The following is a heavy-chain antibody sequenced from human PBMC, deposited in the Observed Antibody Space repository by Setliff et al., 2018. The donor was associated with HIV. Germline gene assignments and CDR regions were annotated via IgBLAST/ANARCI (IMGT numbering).Heavy chain of an antibody. J-gene: IGHJ5*02. D-gene: IGHD6-13*01. CDR1: GFIFSDYW. V-gene: IGHV3-7*03. Sequence: PGGSLRLSCTASGFIFSDYWMSWVRQAPGKGLEWVASMKQDGTETFYLDSVKGRFTVSRDNARNSLFLAMRFVRAEDTAVYYCVREPSIAASDTFGWFDPWGQGTLVTVSS. CDR2: MKQDGTET. CDR3: VREPSIAASDTFGWFDP.